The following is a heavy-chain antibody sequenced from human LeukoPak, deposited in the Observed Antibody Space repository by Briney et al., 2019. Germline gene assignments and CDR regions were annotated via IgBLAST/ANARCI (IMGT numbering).Heavy chain of an antibody. D-gene: IGHD3-10*01. V-gene: IGHV3-74*01. CDR2: TNSDGSST. J-gene: IGHJ4*02. CDR3: AREWSGFGELPDY. CDR1: GFTFNTYW. Sequence: GGSLRLSCAASGFTFNTYWMHWVRQVPGKGLVWVSRTNSDGSSTTYADSVKGRFTASRDNAKNTLYLQMSSLRPEDTAVYYCAREWSGFGELPDYWGQGTLVTVSS.